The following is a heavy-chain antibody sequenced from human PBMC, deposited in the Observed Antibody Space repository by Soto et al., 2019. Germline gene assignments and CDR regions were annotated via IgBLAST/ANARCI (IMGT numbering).Heavy chain of an antibody. D-gene: IGHD2-2*01. CDR3: ARDFWYPACDIVVVPAAMCYYGMDV. J-gene: IGHJ6*02. CDR2: IIPIFGTA. CDR1: GGTFSSYA. Sequence: SVKVSCKASGGTFSSYAISWVRQAPGQGLEWMGGIIPIFGTANYAQKFQGRVTITADESTSTAYMEPSSLRSEDTAVYYCARDFWYPACDIVVVPAAMCYYGMDVWGQGTTVTVSS. V-gene: IGHV1-69*13.